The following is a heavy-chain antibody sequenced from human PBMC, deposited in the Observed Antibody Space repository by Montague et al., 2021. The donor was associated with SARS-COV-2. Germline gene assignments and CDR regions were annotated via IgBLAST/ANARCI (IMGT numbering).Heavy chain of an antibody. Sequence: TLSLTCTVSGGSISSGGYYWSWIRQHPGKGLELIGYLYYSGSTYYNPSLKSRVTILVDMSKNQFSPKLSSVTAADTALYYCARDGYSNSGFDPWGQGTLVTVSS. V-gene: IGHV4-31*03. CDR2: LYYSGST. D-gene: IGHD4-11*01. CDR3: ARDGYSNSGFDP. CDR1: GGSISSGGYY. J-gene: IGHJ5*02.